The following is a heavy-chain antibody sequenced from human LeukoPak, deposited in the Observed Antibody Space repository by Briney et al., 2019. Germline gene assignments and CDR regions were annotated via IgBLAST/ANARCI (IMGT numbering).Heavy chain of an antibody. CDR3: ARTPVAAYRFDP. J-gene: IGHJ5*02. D-gene: IGHD2-15*01. Sequence: PGGSLRLSCAVSGFTFSSYWMHWVRQAPGKGLVWVSRINSDGSSTSYADSVKGRFTISRDNAKNTLYLQMNSLRAEDTAVYYCARTPVAAYRFDPWGQGTLVTVSS. CDR1: GFTFSSYW. CDR2: INSDGSST. V-gene: IGHV3-74*01.